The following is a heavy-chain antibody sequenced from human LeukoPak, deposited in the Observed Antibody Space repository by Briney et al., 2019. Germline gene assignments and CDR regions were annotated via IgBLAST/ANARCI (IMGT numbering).Heavy chain of an antibody. CDR3: ARYTIFGVVAYFDY. V-gene: IGHV4-39*07. J-gene: IGHJ4*02. CDR1: GGSISSYY. D-gene: IGHD3-3*01. CDR2: IYYSGST. Sequence: SETLSLTCTVSGGSISSYYWSWIRQPPGKGLEWVGSIYYSGSTYYNPSLKSRVTISVDTSKNQFSLKLSSVTAADTAVYYCARYTIFGVVAYFDYWGQGTLVTVSS.